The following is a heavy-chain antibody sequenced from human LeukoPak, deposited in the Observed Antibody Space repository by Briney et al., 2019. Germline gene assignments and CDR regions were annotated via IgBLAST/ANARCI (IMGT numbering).Heavy chain of an antibody. CDR2: ISSSGGST. CDR1: GFTFSSYS. D-gene: IGHD3-22*01. Sequence: PGGSLRLSCAASGFTFSSYSMNWVRQAPGKGLEWLSYISSSGGSTYYADSVKGRFTISRDNSKNTLYLQMNSLRAEDTAVYYCARGSSSGYPYYYYMDVWGKGTTVTVSS. CDR3: ARGSSSGYPYYYYMDV. V-gene: IGHV3-23*01. J-gene: IGHJ6*03.